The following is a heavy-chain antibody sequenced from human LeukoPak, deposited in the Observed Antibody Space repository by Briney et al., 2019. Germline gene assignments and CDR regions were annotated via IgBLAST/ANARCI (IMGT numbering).Heavy chain of an antibody. Sequence: PGGSLRLSCAVSGFTFSSYWMHWVRQAPGKGLVWVSRINSDGSNTNYADSVKGRFTISRDNAKNTLYLQMNSLRAEDTAVYYCARVRGSSSGWNDYGGQGTLVTVSS. J-gene: IGHJ4*02. CDR2: INSDGSNT. CDR1: GFTFSSYW. V-gene: IGHV3-74*01. CDR3: ARVRGSSSGWNDY. D-gene: IGHD6-19*01.